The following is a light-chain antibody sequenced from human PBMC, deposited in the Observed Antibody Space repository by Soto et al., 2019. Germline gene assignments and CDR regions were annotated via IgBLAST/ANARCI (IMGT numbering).Light chain of an antibody. Sequence: EIVLTQSPGTLSLSPGERATLSCRASQSVSSSYLAWYQQKPGQAPRLLIYGASSRATGIPDRFSGSGSGTDFNLTISRLEPEDFAVYYCQQYGSSPGTFGPETKVDIK. CDR2: GAS. J-gene: IGKJ3*01. CDR3: QQYGSSPGT. CDR1: QSVSSSY. V-gene: IGKV3-20*01.